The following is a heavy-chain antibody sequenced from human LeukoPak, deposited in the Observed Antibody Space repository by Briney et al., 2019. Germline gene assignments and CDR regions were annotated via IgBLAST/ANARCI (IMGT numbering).Heavy chain of an antibody. CDR1: GFTFSSYW. Sequence: GGSLRLSCAASGFTFSSYWLHWVRQAPGKGLVWVSRITTDESSTNYAASVNGRFTISRDNAKSTVYLQMNSLTPEDTAVYYCARGGAYYDSSGYYFDMVDYWGQGTLVTVSS. CDR2: ITTDESST. D-gene: IGHD3-22*01. V-gene: IGHV3-74*01. J-gene: IGHJ4*02. CDR3: ARGGAYYDSSGYYFDMVDY.